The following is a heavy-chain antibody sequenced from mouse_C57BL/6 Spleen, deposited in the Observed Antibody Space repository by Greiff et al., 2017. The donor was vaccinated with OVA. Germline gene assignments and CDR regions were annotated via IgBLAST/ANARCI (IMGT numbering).Heavy chain of an antibody. CDR2: INYDGSST. J-gene: IGHJ4*01. CDR1: GFTFSDYY. V-gene: IGHV5-16*01. CDR3: ARGPSYYSNYEYAMDY. D-gene: IGHD2-5*01. Sequence: EVKVEESEGGLVQPGSSMKLSCTASGFTFSDYYMAWVRQVPEQGLEWVANINYDGSSTYYLDSLKSRFIISRDNATNILYLQMSSLKSEDTATYYCARGPSYYSNYEYAMDYWGQGTSVTVSS.